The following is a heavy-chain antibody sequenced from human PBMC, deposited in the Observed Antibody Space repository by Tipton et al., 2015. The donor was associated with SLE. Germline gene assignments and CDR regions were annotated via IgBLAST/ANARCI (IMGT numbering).Heavy chain of an antibody. CDR3: ARKDGFNFYYFDY. V-gene: IGHV4-39*07. Sequence: TLSLTCSVSGGFIGSSSYYWGWIRQPPGKGLEWIGSVSYLGSTSYNATLESRVTISIDTSKKHFSLKLSSVTAAATAVYYCARKDGFNFYYFDYWGQGRLVTVSS. J-gene: IGHJ4*02. CDR2: VSYLGST. CDR1: GGFIGSSSYY. D-gene: IGHD5-24*01.